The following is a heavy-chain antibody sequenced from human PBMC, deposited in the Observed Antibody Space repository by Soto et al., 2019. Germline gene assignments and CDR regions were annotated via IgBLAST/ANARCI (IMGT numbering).Heavy chain of an antibody. CDR2: IFPIFGTA. J-gene: IGHJ6*02. CDR3: ARDRVGSSSRGSKLYYYYGMDV. Sequence: QVQLVQSGAEVKKPGSSVKVSCKASGGTFSSYAISWVRQAPGQGLEWMGGIFPIFGTANYAQKFQGRVTITADKSTSTAYMELSSLRSEDTAVYYCARDRVGSSSRGSKLYYYYGMDVWGQGTTVTVSS. CDR1: GGTFSSYA. D-gene: IGHD6-13*01. V-gene: IGHV1-69*06.